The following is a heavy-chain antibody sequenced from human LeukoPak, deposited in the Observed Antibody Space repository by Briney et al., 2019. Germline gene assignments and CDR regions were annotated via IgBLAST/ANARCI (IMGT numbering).Heavy chain of an antibody. CDR2: INHSGST. CDR1: GGSFSGYY. D-gene: IGHD3-22*01. V-gene: IGHV4-34*01. Sequence: SETLSLTCAVYGGSFSGYYWSWIRQPPGKGLEWIGEINHSGSTNYNPSLKSRVTISVDTSKNQFSLKLSSVTAADTAVYYCARDQGYYLTNWGQGTLVTVSS. CDR3: ARDQGYYLTN. J-gene: IGHJ4*02.